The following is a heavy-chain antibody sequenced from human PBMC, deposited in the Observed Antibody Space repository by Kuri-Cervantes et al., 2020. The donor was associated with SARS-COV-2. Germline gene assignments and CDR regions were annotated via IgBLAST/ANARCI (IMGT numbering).Heavy chain of an antibody. CDR3: ARGRYTNSWYYFDY. Sequence: GESLKISCAASGFTLSHNWMTWVRQAPGKGLEWVSVIYVHRTEYADSVKGRFTISRDNSNNTVYLQMNSLRAEDAAVYYSARGRYTNSWYYFDYWGQGTLVTVSS. CDR2: IYVHRT. V-gene: IGHV3-53*01. CDR1: GFTLSHNW. D-gene: IGHD6-13*01. J-gene: IGHJ4*02.